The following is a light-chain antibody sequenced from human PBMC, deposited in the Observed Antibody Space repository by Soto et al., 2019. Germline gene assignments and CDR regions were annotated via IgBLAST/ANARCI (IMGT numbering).Light chain of an antibody. V-gene: IGKV2-30*01. Sequence: DVVMTQSPLSLPVTLGQPASISCRSSQSLVYSDGNTYLNWFHQRPGQSPRRLIYKVSNRDSGVPDRFNGSGSGTDFTQKISRVEAEDVGVYYCMQGTYWPRLTFGGGTKVEIK. CDR2: KVS. J-gene: IGKJ4*01. CDR1: QSLVYSDGNTY. CDR3: MQGTYWPRLT.